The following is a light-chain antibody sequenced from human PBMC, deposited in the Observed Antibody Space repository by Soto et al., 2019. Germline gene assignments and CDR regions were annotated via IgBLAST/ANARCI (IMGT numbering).Light chain of an antibody. Sequence: EIVLTQSPATLSLSPGERATLSCRASQSVSSYLAWYQQKPGQAPRLLIYDASNRATGIPARFSGSGSGTDFTRTIRSLEPEDFAVYYCQQRSNWPQGFPFGPGTKVDIK. CDR1: QSVSSY. CDR2: DAS. J-gene: IGKJ3*01. V-gene: IGKV3-11*01. CDR3: QQRSNWPQGFP.